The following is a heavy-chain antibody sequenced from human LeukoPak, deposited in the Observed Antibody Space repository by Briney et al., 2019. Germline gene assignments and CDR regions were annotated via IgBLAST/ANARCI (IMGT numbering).Heavy chain of an antibody. Sequence: GGSLRLSCAASGFTFSSYWMSWVRQAAGKGLEWVANMKYEGSEIYYVDSVKGRFTISRDNAMNSLFLQMNSLRAEDTAVYYCARRGGYSLFDYWGQGTLVTVSS. CDR1: GFTFSSYW. CDR2: MKYEGSEI. J-gene: IGHJ4*02. D-gene: IGHD2-21*01. V-gene: IGHV3-7*01. CDR3: ARRGGYSLFDY.